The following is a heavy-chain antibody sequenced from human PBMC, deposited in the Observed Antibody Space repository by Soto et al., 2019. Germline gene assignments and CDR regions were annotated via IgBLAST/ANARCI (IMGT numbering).Heavy chain of an antibody. CDR2: IWYDGSNK. D-gene: IGHD3-10*01. Sequence: QVQLVESGGGVVQPGRSLRLSCAASGFTFSSCGMHWVRQAPGKGLEWVAVIWYDGSNKYYADSVKGRFTISRDNSKNTLYLQMNSLRAEDTAVYYCARDVLLWFGETNYGMDVWGQGTTVTVSS. J-gene: IGHJ6*02. CDR3: ARDVLLWFGETNYGMDV. V-gene: IGHV3-33*01. CDR1: GFTFSSCG.